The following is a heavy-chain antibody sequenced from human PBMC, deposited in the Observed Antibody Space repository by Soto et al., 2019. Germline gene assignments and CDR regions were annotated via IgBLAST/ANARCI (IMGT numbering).Heavy chain of an antibody. D-gene: IGHD6-19*01. CDR2: IIPILGIA. J-gene: IGHJ6*03. Sequence: SVKVSCKASGGTFSSYTISWVRQAPGQGLEWMGRIIPILGIANYAQKFQGRVTITADKSTSTAYMELSSLRSEDTAVYYCARVISGWYRENNYYYYMDVWGKGTTVTVSS. CDR3: ARVISGWYRENNYYYYMDV. CDR1: GGTFSSYT. V-gene: IGHV1-69*02.